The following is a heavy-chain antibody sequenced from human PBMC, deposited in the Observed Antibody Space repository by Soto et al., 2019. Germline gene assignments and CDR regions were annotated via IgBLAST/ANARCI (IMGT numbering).Heavy chain of an antibody. Sequence: QVQLVQSGAEVKKPGSSVKVSCKASGGTFSSYAISWVRQAPGQGLEWMGGIIPIFGTANYAQKFQGRVTITADKSTSTAYMELSSLRYEDTAVYYCARGPDIVVVVAATAPGEYYSGMDVWGQGTTVNVSS. J-gene: IGHJ6*02. CDR2: IIPIFGTA. D-gene: IGHD2-15*01. CDR1: GGTFSSYA. V-gene: IGHV1-69*06. CDR3: ARGPDIVVVVAATAPGEYYSGMDV.